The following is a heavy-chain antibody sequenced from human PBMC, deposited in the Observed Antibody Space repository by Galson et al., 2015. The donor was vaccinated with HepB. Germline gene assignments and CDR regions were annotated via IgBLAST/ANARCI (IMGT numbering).Heavy chain of an antibody. CDR3: AKDLYDILTGYEGYFDY. J-gene: IGHJ4*02. Sequence: SLRLSCAASGFTFSSYAMSWVRQAPGKGLEWVSAISGSGGSTCYADSVKGRFTISRDNSKNTLYLQMNSLRAEDTAVYYCAKDLYDILTGYEGYFDYWGQGTLVTVSS. D-gene: IGHD3-9*01. V-gene: IGHV3-23*01. CDR2: ISGSGGST. CDR1: GFTFSSYA.